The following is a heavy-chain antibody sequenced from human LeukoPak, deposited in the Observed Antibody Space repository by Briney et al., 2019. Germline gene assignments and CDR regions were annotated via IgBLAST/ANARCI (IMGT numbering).Heavy chain of an antibody. D-gene: IGHD2-2*01. V-gene: IGHV3-21*04. Sequence: GGSLRLSCAASGFTFSSYSMNWVRQAPGKGLEWVSSISSSSSYIYYADSVKGRFTISRDNSKNTLYLQMNSLRAEDTAVYYCAKDRRRSFIVVVPAATSSLGYWGQGTLVTVSS. CDR3: AKDRRRSFIVVVPAATSSLGY. J-gene: IGHJ4*02. CDR2: ISSSSSYI. CDR1: GFTFSSYS.